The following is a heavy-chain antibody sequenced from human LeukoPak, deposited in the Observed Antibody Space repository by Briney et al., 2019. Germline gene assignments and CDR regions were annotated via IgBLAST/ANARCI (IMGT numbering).Heavy chain of an antibody. CDR1: GFTFSSYA. Sequence: GGSLRLSCAASGFTFSSYAMSWVRQAPGKGLEWVSAISNNGGYTYYADSVQGRFTISRDNSKSTLCLQMNSLRAEDTAVYYCARVVGGCQDYYYYGMDVWGQGTTVTVSS. V-gene: IGHV3-23*01. CDR2: ISNNGGYT. J-gene: IGHJ6*02. D-gene: IGHD2-15*01. CDR3: ARVVGGCQDYYYYGMDV.